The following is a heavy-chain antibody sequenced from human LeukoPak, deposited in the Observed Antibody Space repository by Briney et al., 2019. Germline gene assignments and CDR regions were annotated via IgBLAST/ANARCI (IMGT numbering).Heavy chain of an antibody. J-gene: IGHJ3*02. CDR1: GFTFDTQY. CDR3: VRDSTIEHNNRWYDGLDI. D-gene: IGHD2-15*01. V-gene: IGHV3-7*03. Sequence: GGSLRLSCTASGFTFDTQYMAWVRQGPGKGLEWVANIKEDGSFKNYVDSVKGRFTISRDNAKNSLYLEMNSLRAEDTALYYCVRDSTIEHNNRWYDGLDIWGQGTMVTASS. CDR2: IKEDGSFK.